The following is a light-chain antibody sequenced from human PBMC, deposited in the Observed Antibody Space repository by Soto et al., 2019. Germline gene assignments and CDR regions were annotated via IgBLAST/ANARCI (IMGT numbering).Light chain of an antibody. CDR1: QSVLASSNSKNY. Sequence: DIVMTQSPESLDVSLGERATINCKSSQSVLASSNSKNYLVWYQQKPGQPPKLLIYWASTRESGVPDRFSGSGSGTDFTLTISSLQAEDVAVYYCQQYYSTPWTFGQGTKVEIK. V-gene: IGKV4-1*01. J-gene: IGKJ1*01. CDR2: WAS. CDR3: QQYYSTPWT.